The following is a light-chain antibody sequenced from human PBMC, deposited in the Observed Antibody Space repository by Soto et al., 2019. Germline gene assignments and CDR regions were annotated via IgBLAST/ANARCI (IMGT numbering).Light chain of an antibody. V-gene: IGLV2-14*01. Sequence: QSALTQPASVSGSPGQSITISCTGTSSDNGAYNYVSWYQQHPGRAPKLMVYEVSDRPSGVSNRFSGSKSGNSASLTISGLQAEDEDDYYCTSYTTSSTLSYVFGTGTKVTVL. CDR1: SSDNGAYNY. J-gene: IGLJ1*01. CDR3: TSYTTSSTLSYV. CDR2: EVS.